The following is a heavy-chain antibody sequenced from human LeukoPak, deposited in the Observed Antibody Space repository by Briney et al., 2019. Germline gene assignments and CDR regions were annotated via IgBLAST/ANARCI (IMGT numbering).Heavy chain of an antibody. V-gene: IGHV3-7*01. CDR1: GFTFSSYW. D-gene: IGHD3/OR15-3a*01. J-gene: IGHJ4*02. Sequence: GGSLRLSCAASGFTFSSYWMNWVRQAPGKRLEWVANIKQDGSEKYYVDSVKGRFTISRDNAKNSLYLQMNSLRDEDTAVYYCARLRGLVMWYWGQGTLVTVSS. CDR2: IKQDGSEK. CDR3: ARLRGLVMWY.